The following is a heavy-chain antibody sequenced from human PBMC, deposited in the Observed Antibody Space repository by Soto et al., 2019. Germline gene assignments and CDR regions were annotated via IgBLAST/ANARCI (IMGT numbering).Heavy chain of an antibody. CDR3: AREFSNSPEAFDS. Sequence: QVHLQESGPGQVKPSETLSLICTVSGGSVNSDNFYWNWIRQPPGRGLEWIGYIYYTGSTNYNPSLKSRVTISIDTSRNQFSLKLSSVTAADTAVYYCAREFSNSPEAFDSWGQGSLVTVSS. CDR1: GGSVNSDNFY. V-gene: IGHV4-61*01. CDR2: IYYTGST. D-gene: IGHD6-6*01. J-gene: IGHJ4*02.